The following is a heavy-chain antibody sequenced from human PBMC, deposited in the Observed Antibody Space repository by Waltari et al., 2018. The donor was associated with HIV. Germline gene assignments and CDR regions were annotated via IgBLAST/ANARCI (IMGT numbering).Heavy chain of an antibody. CDR1: GFTVSTNY. Sequence: EVQLVESGGGLVQPGGSLILSCAASGFTVSTNYMTWVPTAPGEGRVWLSFIYPGVSRYHAYSVKGIFTSSRDKSKNTLYLQMTSLRAEDTAVYYCASPDTTMVHGHYYFYHMDVWGQGTTVTVSS. CDR2: IYPGVSR. CDR3: ASPDTTMVHGHYYFYHMDV. D-gene: IGHD5-18*01. V-gene: IGHV3-66*01. J-gene: IGHJ6*02.